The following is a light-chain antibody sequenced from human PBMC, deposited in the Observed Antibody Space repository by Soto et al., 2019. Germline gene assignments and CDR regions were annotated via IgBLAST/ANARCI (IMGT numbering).Light chain of an antibody. V-gene: IGKV1-9*01. CDR3: QQLNSYPFT. CDR2: AAS. J-gene: IGKJ5*01. CDR1: QGISSY. Sequence: DIQLTQSPSFLSASVGDRVTITCRASQGISSYLAWYQQKPGKAPKLLIYAASTLQSGVPSRFSGSGSGTEVTLTISSLQPEDFATYYCQQLNSYPFTVGQGTRLEIK.